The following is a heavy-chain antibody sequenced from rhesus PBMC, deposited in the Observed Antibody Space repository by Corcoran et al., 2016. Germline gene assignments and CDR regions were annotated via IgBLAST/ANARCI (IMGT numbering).Heavy chain of an antibody. V-gene: IGHV2S1*01. D-gene: IGHD3-3*01. CDR3: ARVRAPYNFWSGYSPFDY. CDR2: IHWDDDK. Sequence: QVTLKESGPALVKPTQTLTLTCTFSGFSLSTSGMGVGWIRQPPGKALEWLASIHWDDDKYYSTSLKSRLTISKDTSKNQVVLTMTNMDPVDTATYYCARVRAPYNFWSGYSPFDYWGQGVLVTVSS. CDR1: GFSLSTSGMG. J-gene: IGHJ4*01.